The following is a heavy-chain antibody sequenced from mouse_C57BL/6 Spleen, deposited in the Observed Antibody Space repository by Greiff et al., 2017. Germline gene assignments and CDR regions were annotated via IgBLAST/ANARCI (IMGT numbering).Heavy chain of an antibody. J-gene: IGHJ1*03. D-gene: IGHD1-1*01. Sequence: EVKVVESGGGLVQPGGSLKLSCAASGFTFSDYYMYWVRQTPEKRLEWVAYISNGGGSTYYPDTVKGRFTISRDNAKNTLYLQMSRLKSEDTAMYYCARGPYYYGSYWYFDVWGTGTTVTVSS. CDR2: ISNGGGST. V-gene: IGHV5-12*01. CDR1: GFTFSDYY. CDR3: ARGPYYYGSYWYFDV.